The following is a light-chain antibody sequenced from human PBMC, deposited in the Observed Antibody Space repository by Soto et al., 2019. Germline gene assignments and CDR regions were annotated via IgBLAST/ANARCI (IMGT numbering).Light chain of an antibody. CDR1: QSVSGN. Sequence: EIELTQAPVTLSVSPGERATLSCRASQSVSGNLAWYQQKPGQAPRLLIYGASTRATGIPARFSGSGSGTEFTLTISSLQSEDFAVYYCQQYNNWPPITFGQGTRLEIK. CDR2: GAS. J-gene: IGKJ5*01. V-gene: IGKV3D-15*01. CDR3: QQYNNWPPIT.